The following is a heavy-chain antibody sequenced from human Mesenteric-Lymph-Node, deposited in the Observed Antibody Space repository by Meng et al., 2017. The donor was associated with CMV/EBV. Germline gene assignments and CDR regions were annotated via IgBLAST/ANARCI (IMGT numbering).Heavy chain of an antibody. J-gene: IGHJ4*02. D-gene: IGHD3-10*01. CDR1: YPFTGHK. V-gene: IGHV1-2*06. Sequence: YPFTGHKIHWVRQGPGQGLEWVGRMNPNSGDTKSTQKFQGRVTMTTDTSINTAYMELNRLGYDDTAVYYCARGVYREYASGSYSLDSWGQGTLVTVSS. CDR3: ARGVYREYASGSYSLDS. CDR2: MNPNSGDT.